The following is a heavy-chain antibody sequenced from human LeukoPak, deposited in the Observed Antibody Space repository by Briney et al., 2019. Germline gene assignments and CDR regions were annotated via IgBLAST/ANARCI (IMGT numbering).Heavy chain of an antibody. D-gene: IGHD6-13*01. V-gene: IGHV3-11*01. CDR3: ARVIAAAGRLFDP. J-gene: IGHJ5*02. CDR2: ISSSGSTI. Sequence: SAGSLRLSCAASGFTFSDYYMSWIRQAPGKGLEWVSYISSSGSTIYYADSVKGRFTISRDNAKNSLYLQMNSLRAEDTAVYYCARVIAAAGRLFDPWGQGTLVTVSS. CDR1: GFTFSDYY.